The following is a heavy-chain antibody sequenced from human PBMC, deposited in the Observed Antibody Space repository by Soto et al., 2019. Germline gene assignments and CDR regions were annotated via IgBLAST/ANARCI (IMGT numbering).Heavy chain of an antibody. CDR3: ARADCGDFPGNGMDV. CDR1: GYTFTGYY. J-gene: IGHJ6*02. D-gene: IGHD4-17*01. Sequence: QVQLVQSGAEVKKPGASVKVSCKASGYTFTGYYMHWVRQAPGQGLEWMGWINPNSGGTNYAQKFQGWVTMTRAPSISTAYMELSRLRSDDTAVYYCARADCGDFPGNGMDVWGQGTTVTVSS. V-gene: IGHV1-2*04. CDR2: INPNSGGT.